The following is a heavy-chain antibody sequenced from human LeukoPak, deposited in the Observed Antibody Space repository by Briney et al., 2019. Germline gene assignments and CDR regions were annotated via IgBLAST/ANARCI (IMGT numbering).Heavy chain of an antibody. CDR1: GYTFTSYA. V-gene: IGHV1-3*01. Sequence: ASVTVSCKASGYTFTSYAMHWVRQAPGQRLEWMGWINAGNGNTKYSQKFQGRVTITRDTSASTAYMELSSLRSEDTAVYYCARVYYDSSGYDYWGQGTLVTVSS. CDR3: ARVYYDSSGYDY. CDR2: INAGNGNT. D-gene: IGHD3-22*01. J-gene: IGHJ4*02.